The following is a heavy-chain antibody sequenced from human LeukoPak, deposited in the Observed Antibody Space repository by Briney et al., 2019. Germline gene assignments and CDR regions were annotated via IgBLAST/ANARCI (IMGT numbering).Heavy chain of an antibody. Sequence: GASVKVSCKASGYTFTGYYMHWVRQAPGQGLEWMGRINPNSGGTNYAQKFQGRVTMTRDTSISTAYMELSRLRSDDTAVYYCARDPGYSYVFDYWGQGTLVTVSS. J-gene: IGHJ4*02. CDR1: GYTFTGYY. V-gene: IGHV1-2*06. D-gene: IGHD5-18*01. CDR2: INPNSGGT. CDR3: ARDPGYSYVFDY.